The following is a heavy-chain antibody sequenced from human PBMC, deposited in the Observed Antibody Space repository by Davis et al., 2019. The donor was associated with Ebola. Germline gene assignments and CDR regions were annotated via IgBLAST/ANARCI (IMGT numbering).Heavy chain of an antibody. V-gene: IGHV3-53*01. CDR1: GFTVSSNY. CDR3: TRAVWSGYSRGAFDI. D-gene: IGHD3-3*01. J-gene: IGHJ3*02. CDR2: IYSGGGT. Sequence: GESLKISCAASGFTVSSNYMSCVRQAPGKGLEWVSVIYSGGGTYYADSVNGRFTISRDNSKNTVYLQMNSLGVEDTAVYFCTRAVWSGYSRGAFDIWGQGTMVTVSS.